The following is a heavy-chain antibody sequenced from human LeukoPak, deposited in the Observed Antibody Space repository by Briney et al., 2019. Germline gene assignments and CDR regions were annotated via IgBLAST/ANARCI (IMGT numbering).Heavy chain of an antibody. CDR2: IYYSGST. V-gene: IGHV4-59*11. CDR1: GGSISSHY. Sequence: SETLSLTCTVSGGSISSHYWSWIRQPPGKGLEWVGYIYYSGSTNYNPSLKSRVTISVDTSKNQFPLKLSSVTAADTAVYYCARDAIRDGYKHWGQGTLVTVSS. D-gene: IGHD5-24*01. J-gene: IGHJ4*02. CDR3: ARDAIRDGYKH.